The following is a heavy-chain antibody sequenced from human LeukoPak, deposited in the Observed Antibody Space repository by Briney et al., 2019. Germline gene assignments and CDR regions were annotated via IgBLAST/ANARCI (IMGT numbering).Heavy chain of an antibody. CDR3: ARELSSYYGSRRAFDI. Sequence: GGSLRLSCAASGFTFSSYEMNWVRQAPGKGLEWVSYISSSGSTIYYADSVKGRFTISRDNAKNSLYLQMNSLRAEDTAVYYCARELSSYYGSRRAFDIWGQGTMVTVSS. CDR1: GFTFSSYE. CDR2: ISSSGSTI. J-gene: IGHJ3*02. D-gene: IGHD3-10*01. V-gene: IGHV3-48*03.